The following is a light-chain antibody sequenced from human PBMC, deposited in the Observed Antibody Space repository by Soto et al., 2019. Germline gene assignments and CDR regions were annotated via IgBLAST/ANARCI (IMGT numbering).Light chain of an antibody. CDR2: AVS. CDR3: SSYTSSSTV. J-gene: IGLJ3*02. CDR1: RSDVGGYNY. Sequence: QSALTQPAPVSGSPGQSITISCTGTRSDVGGYNYVSWYQQHPGKAPQRMIYAVSNRPSGVFNRFSGSKSGNTASLTISGLQAEDESDYYCSSYTSSSTVFGGGTKLTVL. V-gene: IGLV2-14*01.